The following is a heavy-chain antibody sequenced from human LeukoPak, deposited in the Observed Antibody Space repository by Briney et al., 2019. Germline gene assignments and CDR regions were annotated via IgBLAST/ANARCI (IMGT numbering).Heavy chain of an antibody. V-gene: IGHV4-38-2*02. J-gene: IGHJ5*02. D-gene: IGHD3-22*01. CDR1: GYFIIRGYY. CDR2: IYHSGCT. CDR3: ARDPYYYDSSGYPHWFDP. Sequence: SETLSLTCTVSGYFIIRGYYWGWIRQPPGKGLEWIGSIYHSGCTYYNPSHKSRDTISVDTSKKPFSLKLSSVTAADTAVYYCARDPYYYDSSGYPHWFDPWGQGTLVTVSS.